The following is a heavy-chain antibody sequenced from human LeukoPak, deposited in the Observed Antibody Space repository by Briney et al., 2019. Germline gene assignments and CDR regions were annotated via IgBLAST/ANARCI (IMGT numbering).Heavy chain of an antibody. D-gene: IGHD3-22*01. CDR1: GGSISSYY. J-gene: IGHJ4*02. CDR3: ARARYYYDRPLDY. CDR2: INHSGST. V-gene: IGHV4-34*01. Sequence: SETLSLTCTVSGGSISSYYWSWIRQPPGKGLEWIGEINHSGSTNYNPSLKSRVTISVDTSKNQFSLKLSSVTAADTAVYYCARARYYYDRPLDYWGRGTLVTVSS.